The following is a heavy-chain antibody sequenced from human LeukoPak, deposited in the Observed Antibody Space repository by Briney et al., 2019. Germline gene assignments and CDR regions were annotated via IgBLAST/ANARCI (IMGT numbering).Heavy chain of an antibody. CDR2: IYYSGST. D-gene: IGHD4-23*01. J-gene: IGHJ4*02. Sequence: NPSETLSLTCTVSGGSIRSGDFYWSWIRQHPGKGLEWIGYIYYSGSTNYNPSLKSRVTISVDTSKNQFSLKLSSVTAADTAVYYCARYDYGGNSFDYWGQGTLVTVSS. CDR1: GGSIRSGDFY. V-gene: IGHV4-61*08. CDR3: ARYDYGGNSFDY.